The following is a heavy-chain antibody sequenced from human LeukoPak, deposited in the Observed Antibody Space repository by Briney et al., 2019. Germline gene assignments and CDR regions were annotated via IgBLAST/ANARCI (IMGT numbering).Heavy chain of an antibody. Sequence: ASVKVSCKASGYTFTNFGISWVRQAPEQGLEWMGCISPYNGNTDYPQKVQGRVTMTTDTSTSTAYMELRSLRLDDTAVYYCARGGVGHCSGGSCPTSWFDPWGQGTLVTVSS. CDR1: GYTFTNFG. D-gene: IGHD2-15*01. CDR3: ARGGVGHCSGGSCPTSWFDP. V-gene: IGHV1-18*01. J-gene: IGHJ5*02. CDR2: ISPYNGNT.